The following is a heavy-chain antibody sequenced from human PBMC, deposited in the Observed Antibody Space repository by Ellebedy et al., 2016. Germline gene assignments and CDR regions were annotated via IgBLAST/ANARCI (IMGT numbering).Heavy chain of an antibody. CDR2: IYYSGST. J-gene: IGHJ6*02. Sequence: SETLSLTXTVPGGSISSSSYYWGRIRQPPGKGLEWIGSIYYSGSTYYNPSLKSRVTISVDTSKNQFSLKLSSVTAADTAVYYCARDLPLTYYDILTGPGPGHLYGMDVWGQGTTVTVSS. V-gene: IGHV4-39*07. D-gene: IGHD3-9*01. CDR1: GGSISSSSYY. CDR3: ARDLPLTYYDILTGPGPGHLYGMDV.